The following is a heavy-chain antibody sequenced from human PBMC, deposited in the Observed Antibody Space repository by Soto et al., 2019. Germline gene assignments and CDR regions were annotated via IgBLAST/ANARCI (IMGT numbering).Heavy chain of an antibody. J-gene: IGHJ2*01. CDR3: ARIPQIAVAGTRSGYLDL. CDR1: GFTFSSYG. Sequence: GGSLRLSCAASGFTFSSYGMHWVRQAPGKGLEWVAVIWYDGSNKYYADSVKGRFTISRDNSKNTLYLQMNSMGAEDTAVYYCARIPQIAVAGTRSGYLDLWGRGTMVAVSS. D-gene: IGHD6-19*01. V-gene: IGHV3-33*01. CDR2: IWYDGSNK.